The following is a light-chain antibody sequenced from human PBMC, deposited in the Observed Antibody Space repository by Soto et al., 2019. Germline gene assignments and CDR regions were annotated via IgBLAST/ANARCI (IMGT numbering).Light chain of an antibody. CDR1: QSVSTN. J-gene: IGKJ4*01. CDR2: GAS. Sequence: EIVMTQSPVTLSVSPGERATLSCRASQSVSTNLAWYQQKPGQAPRLLIYGASTRATGIPARFSGSGSGTEFTLTNSSLQSEDFAVYYCQQYDIASGFGGGTRVEI. CDR3: QQYDIASG. V-gene: IGKV3-15*01.